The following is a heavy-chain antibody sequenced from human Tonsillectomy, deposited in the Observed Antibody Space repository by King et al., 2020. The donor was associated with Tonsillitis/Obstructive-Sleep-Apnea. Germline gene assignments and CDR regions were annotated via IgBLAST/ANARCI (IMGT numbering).Heavy chain of an antibody. CDR2: ISGDGGGT. J-gene: IGHJ6*04. Sequence: QLVQSGGGVVKPGGSLRLSCAASGDTFDDYAIHGGRQAPGKGLEWVSRISGDGGGTDYADSVKGRVTISRDNSKNSLYLHMNSLRTDDTALYYCAKALGHYSFFSFDVWGNGTPVTVSP. D-gene: IGHD2-15*01. CDR1: GDTFDDYA. CDR3: AKALGHYSFFSFDV. V-gene: IGHV3-43*02.